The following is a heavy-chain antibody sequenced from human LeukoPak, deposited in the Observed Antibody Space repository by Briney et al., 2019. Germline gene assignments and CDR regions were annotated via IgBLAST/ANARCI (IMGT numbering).Heavy chain of an antibody. CDR2: IKPDGSQK. Sequence: SGGSLRLSCAASGFAFNTYCMAWVRQAPGKGLEWVASIKPDGSQKYYVDSVKGRFTISRDNAKNSLFLQMNTLRVDDTALYYCAGEVGVSAPNYFDPLGQGTLVTVSS. D-gene: IGHD1-26*01. J-gene: IGHJ5*02. V-gene: IGHV3-7*01. CDR3: AGEVGVSAPNYFDP. CDR1: GFAFNTYC.